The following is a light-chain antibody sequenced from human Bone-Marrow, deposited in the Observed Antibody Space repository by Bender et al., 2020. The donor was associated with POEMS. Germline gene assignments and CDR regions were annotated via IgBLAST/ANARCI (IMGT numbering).Light chain of an antibody. CDR2: DDS. J-gene: IGLJ3*02. CDR1: NIGSQS. V-gene: IGLV3-21*02. Sequence: SYVLTQPPSVSVAPGQTARITCGGNNIGSQSVHWYQQRPGQAPVVVIYDDSDRPSSIPERFSGSNSGNTATLTISRVEAGDEADYYCQVWDSSSDLWVFGGGTKLTVL. CDR3: QVWDSSSDLWV.